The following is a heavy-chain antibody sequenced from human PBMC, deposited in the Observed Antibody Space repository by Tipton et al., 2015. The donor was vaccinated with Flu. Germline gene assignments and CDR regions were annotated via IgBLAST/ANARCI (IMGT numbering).Heavy chain of an antibody. V-gene: IGHV4-59*01. CDR1: GGSISSYY. D-gene: IGHD1-26*01. Sequence: TLSLTCTVSGGSISSYYWSWIRQPPGKGLEWIGYIYYSGSTNYNPSLKSRVTITVDTSKNQFSLKLSSVTAADTAVYYCARAGGLSAFVIWGQGTMVTVSS. CDR3: ARAGGLSAFVI. J-gene: IGHJ3*02. CDR2: IYYSGST.